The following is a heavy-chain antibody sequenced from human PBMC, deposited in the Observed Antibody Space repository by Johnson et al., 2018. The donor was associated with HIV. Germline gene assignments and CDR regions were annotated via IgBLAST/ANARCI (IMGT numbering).Heavy chain of an antibody. Sequence: EVQLVESGGGLVQPGGSLRLSCAASGFTFSSYWMSWVRQAPGKGLEWVANIKQDGSEKYYVDSVKGRFTISRDNAKNSLYLQMNSLRAEDTAVYYCARDVDYYDVAFDIWGQGTMLTVSS. V-gene: IGHV3-7*01. CDR2: IKQDGSEK. CDR1: GFTFSSYW. D-gene: IGHD3-22*01. J-gene: IGHJ3*02. CDR3: ARDVDYYDVAFDI.